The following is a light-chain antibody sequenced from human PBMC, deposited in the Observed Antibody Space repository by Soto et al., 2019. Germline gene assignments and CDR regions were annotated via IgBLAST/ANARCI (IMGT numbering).Light chain of an antibody. Sequence: SYELTQPPSVSVSPGQTASFTCSGDKLGDKYVSWYQQKPGQSPVLVNYQDTKRPSGIPERFSGSNSGNTATLTISGTQAMDEADYYCQAWDSSTVVFGGGTKLTVL. CDR3: QAWDSSTVV. CDR2: QDT. CDR1: KLGDKY. V-gene: IGLV3-1*01. J-gene: IGLJ3*02.